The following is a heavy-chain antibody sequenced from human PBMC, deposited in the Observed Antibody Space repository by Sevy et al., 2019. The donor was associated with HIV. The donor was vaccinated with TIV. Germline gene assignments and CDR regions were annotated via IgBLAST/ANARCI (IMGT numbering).Heavy chain of an antibody. Sequence: GGSLRLSCGVSGFTFSSYAMTWVHQPPGKGLEWVSIIRGSGATTSYADSVKGRFTISRGNSKNALYLQMNSLRAEDTAVYYCATIRSGVLKPPYYFDYWGQGTLVTVSS. V-gene: IGHV3-23*01. D-gene: IGHD3-10*01. CDR2: IRGSGATT. CDR1: GFTFSSYA. J-gene: IGHJ4*02. CDR3: ATIRSGVLKPPYYFDY.